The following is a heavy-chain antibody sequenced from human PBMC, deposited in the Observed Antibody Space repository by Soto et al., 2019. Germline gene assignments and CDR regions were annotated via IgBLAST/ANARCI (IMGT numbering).Heavy chain of an antibody. CDR2: ISYDGSNK. CDR3: AKGGAVAGIGTSPTFDP. CDR1: GFTFSSYG. V-gene: IGHV3-30*18. J-gene: IGHJ5*02. D-gene: IGHD6-19*01. Sequence: QVQLVESGGGVVQPGRSLRLSCAASGFTFSSYGMHWVRQAPGKGLEWVAVISYDGSNKYYADSVKGRFTISRDNSKNPLYLQMNSLRAEDTAVYYCAKGGAVAGIGTSPTFDPWGQGTLVTVSS.